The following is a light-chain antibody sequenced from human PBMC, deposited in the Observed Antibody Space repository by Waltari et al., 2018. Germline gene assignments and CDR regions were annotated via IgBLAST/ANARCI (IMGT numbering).Light chain of an antibody. J-gene: IGKJ2*01. Sequence: DIVMTQSPDSLAVSLGERATINCKSSQSVLYSSNNKNYLAWYQQKPGQPPKLLIYWASTRGSGVPDRFSGSGSGTDFTLTISSLQAEDVAVYYCQQYYSIPYTFG. CDR3: QQYYSIPYT. CDR1: QSVLYSSNNKNY. CDR2: WAS. V-gene: IGKV4-1*01.